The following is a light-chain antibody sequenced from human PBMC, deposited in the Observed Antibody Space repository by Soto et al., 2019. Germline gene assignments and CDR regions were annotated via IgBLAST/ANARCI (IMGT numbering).Light chain of an antibody. Sequence: DIVMTQTPLSLSVTPGQPASISCKSSQSLLLSNGRTYLYWYLQKPGQPPPLLIYEVSNRFSGVXDMXSGSGSGTDFTLKISRVEAEDVGVYYCLQSIHLPITFGQGTRLEIK. V-gene: IGKV2D-29*01. CDR2: EVS. CDR3: LQSIHLPIT. CDR1: QSLLLSNGRTY. J-gene: IGKJ5*01.